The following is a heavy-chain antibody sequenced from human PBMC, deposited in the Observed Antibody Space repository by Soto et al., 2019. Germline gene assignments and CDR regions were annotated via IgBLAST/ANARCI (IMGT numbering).Heavy chain of an antibody. Sequence: ASVKVSCKASGYTFTSYDINWVRQATGQGLEWMGWMNPNSGNTGYAQKFQGRVTMTRNTSISTAYMELSSLRSEDTAVYYCARDGVQEWKWLPPNYYMDVWGKGTTVTVSS. J-gene: IGHJ6*03. D-gene: IGHD5-12*01. CDR3: ARDGVQEWKWLPPNYYMDV. V-gene: IGHV1-8*01. CDR1: GYTFTSYD. CDR2: MNPNSGNT.